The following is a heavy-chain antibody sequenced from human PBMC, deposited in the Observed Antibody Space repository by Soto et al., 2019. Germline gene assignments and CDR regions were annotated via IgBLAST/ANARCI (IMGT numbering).Heavy chain of an antibody. V-gene: IGHV4-59*01. CDR3: ARCATSGNYYYYYYMDV. J-gene: IGHJ6*03. D-gene: IGHD6-25*01. Sequence: SETLSLTCTVSGGSISSYYWSWIRQPPGKGLEWIGYIYYSGSTNYNPSLKSRVTISVDTSKNQFSLKLSSVTAADTAVYYCARCATSGNYYYYYYMDVWGKGTTVTVSS. CDR1: GGSISSYY. CDR2: IYYSGST.